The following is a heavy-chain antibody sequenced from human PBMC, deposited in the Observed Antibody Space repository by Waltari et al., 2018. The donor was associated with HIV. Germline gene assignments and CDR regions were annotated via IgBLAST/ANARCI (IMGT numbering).Heavy chain of an antibody. CDR1: GFTLSSYS. J-gene: IGHJ6*02. CDR3: ARVNHYYGMDV. CDR2: ISSSSYI. V-gene: IGHV3-21*01. Sequence: EVQLVESGGGLVKPGGSLRISCAASGFTLSSYSMNWVRQAPGKGLEWVSSISSSSYIYYADSVKGRFTISRDNAKNSLYLQMNSLSAEDTAVYYCARVNHYYGMDVWGQGTTVTVSS.